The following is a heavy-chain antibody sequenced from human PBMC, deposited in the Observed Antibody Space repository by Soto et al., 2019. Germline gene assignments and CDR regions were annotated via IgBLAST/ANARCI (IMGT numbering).Heavy chain of an antibody. D-gene: IGHD6-19*01. J-gene: IGHJ4*02. CDR1: GFTFSDHY. CDR3: ARGGSVAGTPDY. CDR2: TRNKANSYTT. Sequence: EVQLVESGGGLVQPGGSLRLFCAASGFTFSDHYMDWVRQAPGKGLEWVGRTRNKANSYTTEYAASVKGRFTISRDDSKNSLYLQMNSLKTEDTAVYYCARGGSVAGTPDYWGQGTLVTVSS. V-gene: IGHV3-72*01.